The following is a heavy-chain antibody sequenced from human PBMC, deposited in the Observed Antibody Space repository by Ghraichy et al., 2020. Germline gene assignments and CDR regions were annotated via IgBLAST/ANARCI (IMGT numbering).Heavy chain of an antibody. D-gene: IGHD5-18*01. V-gene: IGHV4-39*01. CDR2: IYYSGTI. CDR3: ARQSIHLWSPCYFDL. Sequence: SETLSLTCIVSGGSISSSDYYWGWIRQPPRKGLEWIGSIYYSGTIYYNPSLKSQVTISVDTSKNQFSLKLSSVTAADTAIYYCARQSIHLWSPCYFDLWGRGTLVTVSS. J-gene: IGHJ2*01. CDR1: GGSISSSDYY.